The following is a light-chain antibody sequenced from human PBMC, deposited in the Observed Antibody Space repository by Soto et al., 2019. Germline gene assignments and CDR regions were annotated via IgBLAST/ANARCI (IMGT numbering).Light chain of an antibody. J-gene: IGLJ2*01. Sequence: QSVLTQPPSASGTPGQRVTISCSGSSSNIGSNTVNWYQQLPGTAPKLLIYSNNQRPSGVPDRFSGSKSGTSASLAISGLQSEDEADYYCAAWDDSLNGSVVFGGRTKVTVL. V-gene: IGLV1-44*01. CDR1: SSNIGSNT. CDR2: SNN. CDR3: AAWDDSLNGSVV.